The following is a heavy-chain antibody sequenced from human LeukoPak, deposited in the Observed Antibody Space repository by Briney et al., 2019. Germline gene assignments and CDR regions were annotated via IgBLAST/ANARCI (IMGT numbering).Heavy chain of an antibody. CDR3: ARDVGGIVVVPVTNWFDP. CDR1: GFDFGNYA. J-gene: IGHJ5*02. V-gene: IGHV3-23*01. D-gene: IGHD2-2*01. Sequence: GASLRLSCAASGFDFGNYAMTWVRQAPGKGLEWVSSIVPRAGNTYYADSVRGRFTISRDNSQNTLYLQMDSLRADDTAVYYCARDVGGIVVVPVTNWFDPWGQGTLVTVSS. CDR2: IVPRAGNT.